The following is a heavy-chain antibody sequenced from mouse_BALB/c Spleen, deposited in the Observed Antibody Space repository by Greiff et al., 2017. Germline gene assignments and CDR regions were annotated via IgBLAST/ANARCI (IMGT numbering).Heavy chain of an antibody. V-gene: IGHV5-17*02. CDR3: ARCTVVRYAMDY. J-gene: IGHJ4*01. CDR1: EFTFSSFG. D-gene: IGHD1-1*01. Sequence: EVQGVESGGGLVQPGGSRKLSCAASEFTFSSFGMHWVRQAPEKGLEWVAYISSGSSTIYYADTVKGRFTISRDNPKNTLFLQMTSLRSEDTAMYYCARCTVVRYAMDYWGQGTSVTVSS. CDR2: ISSGSSTI.